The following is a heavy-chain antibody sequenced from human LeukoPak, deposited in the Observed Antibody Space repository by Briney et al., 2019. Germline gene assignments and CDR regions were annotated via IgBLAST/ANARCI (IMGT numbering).Heavy chain of an antibody. J-gene: IGHJ4*02. CDR2: IYYSGST. V-gene: IGHV4-59*08. CDR3: ARRYSSGSLDY. CDR1: GGSISSYY. D-gene: IGHD6-19*01. Sequence: SETLSLTCTVSGGSISSYYWSWIRQPPGKGLEWIGYIYYSGSTNYNPSLKSRVTISVDTSQNQFSLKLSSVTAADTAVYYCARRYSSGSLDYWGQGTLVTVSS.